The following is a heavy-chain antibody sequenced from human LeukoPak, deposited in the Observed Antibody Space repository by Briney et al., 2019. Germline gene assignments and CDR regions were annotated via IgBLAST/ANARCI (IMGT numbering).Heavy chain of an antibody. CDR2: IYYSGST. D-gene: IGHD2-2*01. CDR3: ASRYCSSTSCYGLDAFDI. Sequence: SQTLSLTCAVSGGSISSGGYSWSWIRQPPGKGLEWIGYIYYSGSTYYNPSLKSRVTISVDTSKNQFSLKLSSVTAADTAVYYCASRYCSSTSCYGLDAFDIWGQGTMVTVSS. J-gene: IGHJ3*02. CDR1: GGSISSGGYS. V-gene: IGHV4-31*11.